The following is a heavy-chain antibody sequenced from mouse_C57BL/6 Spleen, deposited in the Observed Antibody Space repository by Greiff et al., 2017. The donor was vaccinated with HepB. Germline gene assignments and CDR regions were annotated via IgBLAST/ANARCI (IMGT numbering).Heavy chain of an antibody. J-gene: IGHJ2*01. CDR3: ARGYDGYYHFDY. CDR2: ISYDGSN. V-gene: IGHV3-6*01. D-gene: IGHD2-3*01. CDR1: GYSITSGYY. Sequence: EVKLMESGPGLVKPSQSLSLTCSVTGYSITSGYYWNWIRQFPGNKLEWMGYISYDGSNNYNPSLKNRISITRDTSKNQFFLKLNSVTTEDTATYYCARGYDGYYHFDYWGQGTTLTVSS.